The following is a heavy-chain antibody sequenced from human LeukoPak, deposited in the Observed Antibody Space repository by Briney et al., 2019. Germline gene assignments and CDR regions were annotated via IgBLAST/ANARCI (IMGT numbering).Heavy chain of an antibody. Sequence: GGSLRLSCAASGFTFSSYSMNWVRQAPGKGLEWVSYISSSSSIIYYADSVKGRFTISRDNAKNSLYLQMNSLRAEDTAVYYCARDLDHYYDSSGYEDYWGQGTLVTVSS. D-gene: IGHD3-22*01. CDR3: ARDLDHYYDSSGYEDY. V-gene: IGHV3-48*01. CDR1: GFTFSSYS. CDR2: ISSSSSII. J-gene: IGHJ4*02.